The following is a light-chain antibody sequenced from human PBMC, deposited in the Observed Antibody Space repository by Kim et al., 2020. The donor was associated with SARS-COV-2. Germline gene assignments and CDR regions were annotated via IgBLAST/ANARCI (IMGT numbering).Light chain of an antibody. CDR3: QSYDTANQV. J-gene: IGLJ2*01. V-gene: IGLV6-57*01. CDR2: EDN. CDR1: SGSIASSN. Sequence: GKTVTITCTRSSGSIASSNVQWYQQRPGSSPTIVIYEDNQRPSGVPDRFSGSIDTSSNSASLTVSGLKTEDEAYYYCQSYDTANQVFGGGTQLTVL.